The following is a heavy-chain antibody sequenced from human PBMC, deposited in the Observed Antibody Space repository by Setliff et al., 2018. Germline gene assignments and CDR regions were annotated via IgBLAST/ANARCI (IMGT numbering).Heavy chain of an antibody. CDR3: ARVQPCGVDCSTGVGGPYYFDH. V-gene: IGHV1-18*01. Sequence: ASVKVSCKASGYTFNSYGITWVRRAPGQGLEWMGWISCYDGNTRYARKIQGRATMTTDTSTTTAYMELRSLTSDDTAVYYCARVQPCGVDCSTGVGGPYYFDHWGQGTLVTVSS. D-gene: IGHD2-21*02. J-gene: IGHJ4*02. CDR1: GYTFNSYG. CDR2: ISCYDGNT.